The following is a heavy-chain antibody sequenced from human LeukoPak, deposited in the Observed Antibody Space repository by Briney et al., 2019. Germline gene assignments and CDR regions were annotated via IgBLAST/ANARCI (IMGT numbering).Heavy chain of an antibody. CDR3: AKDRDSSGFAPYFDY. D-gene: IGHD3-22*01. V-gene: IGHV3-9*01. CDR2: IGWNSHII. CDR1: GFTFNDYA. Sequence: GRSLRLSCAASGFTFNDYAMHWVRQAPGKGLEWVSGIGWNSHIIGYEDSVKGRFTISRDNARNSLSLQMNSLRAEDTAFYYCAKDRDSSGFAPYFDYWGQGTLVTVSS. J-gene: IGHJ4*02.